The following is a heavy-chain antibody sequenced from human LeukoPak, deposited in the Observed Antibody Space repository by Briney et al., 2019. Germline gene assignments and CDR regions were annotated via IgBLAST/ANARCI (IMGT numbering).Heavy chain of an antibody. J-gene: IGHJ4*02. CDR1: GGTFSSYA. Sequence: SVKVSCKASGGTFSSYAISWVRQAPGQGLEWMGRIIPILGIANYAQKFQDRVTITADKSTSTAYMELSSLRSEDTAVYYCAVGGSGSYYNFDYWGQGTLVTVSS. CDR2: IIPILGIA. V-gene: IGHV1-69*04. CDR3: AVGGSGSYYNFDY. D-gene: IGHD3-10*01.